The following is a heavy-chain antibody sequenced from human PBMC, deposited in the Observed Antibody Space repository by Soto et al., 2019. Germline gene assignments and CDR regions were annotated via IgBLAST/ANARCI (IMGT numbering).Heavy chain of an antibody. CDR3: AKREGYYDSSGYYPFDY. CDR1: GFTFSSYA. J-gene: IGHJ4*02. D-gene: IGHD3-22*01. V-gene: IGHV3-23*01. CDR2: ISNSDGST. Sequence: GGSLRLSCAASGFTFSSYAMSWVRQAPGKGLEWVSSISNSDGSTFYADSVKGRFTISRDNSKNTLYLQMNSLRAEDTAIYYCAKREGYYDSSGYYPFDYWGQGTLVTVSS.